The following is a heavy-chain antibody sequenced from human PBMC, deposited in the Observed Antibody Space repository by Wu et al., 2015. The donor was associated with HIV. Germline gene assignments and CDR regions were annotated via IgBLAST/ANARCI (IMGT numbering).Heavy chain of an antibody. CDR3: ATPIPRVGARGNDAFDI. CDR1: GYTLTELS. J-gene: IGHJ3*02. D-gene: IGHD1-26*01. V-gene: IGHV1-24*01. Sequence: QVQLVQSGAEVKKPGASVKVSCKVSGYTLTELSMHWVRQAPGKGLEWMGGFDPEDGETIYAQKFQGRVTMTEDTSTDTAYMELSSLRSEDTAVYYCATPIPRVGARGNDAFDIWAKGQWSPSLQ. CDR2: FDPEDGET.